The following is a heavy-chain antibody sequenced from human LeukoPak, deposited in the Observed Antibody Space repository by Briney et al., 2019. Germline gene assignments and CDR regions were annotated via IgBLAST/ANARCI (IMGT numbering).Heavy chain of an antibody. CDR3: AKAGSLLWFGETINYYYYYGMDV. CDR2: ISGSGGST. J-gene: IGHJ6*02. Sequence: GGSLRLSCAASGFTFSSYAMSWGRQAPGKGLEWVSAISGSGGSTYYADSVKGRFTISRDNSKNTLYLQMNSLRAEDTAVYYCAKAGSLLWFGETINYYYYYGMDVWGQGTTVTVSS. D-gene: IGHD3-10*01. V-gene: IGHV3-23*01. CDR1: GFTFSSYA.